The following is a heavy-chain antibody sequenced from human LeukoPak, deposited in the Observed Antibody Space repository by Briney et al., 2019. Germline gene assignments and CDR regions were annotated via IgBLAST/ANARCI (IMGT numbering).Heavy chain of an antibody. Sequence: ASVKVSCKASGYTFTSYYMHWVRQAPGQGLEWMGIINPSGGSTSYAQKFQGRVTMTRDTSTNTVYMELSSLRSEDTAVYYCARARGIAANDRVYDYWGQGTLVTVSS. J-gene: IGHJ4*02. CDR2: INPSGGST. CDR3: ARARGIAANDRVYDY. D-gene: IGHD6-13*01. V-gene: IGHV1-46*01. CDR1: GYTFTSYY.